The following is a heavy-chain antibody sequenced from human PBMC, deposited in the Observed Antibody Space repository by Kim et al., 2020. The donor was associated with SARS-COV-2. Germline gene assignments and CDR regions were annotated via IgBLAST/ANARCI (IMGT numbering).Heavy chain of an antibody. V-gene: IGHV4-39*01. J-gene: IGHJ3*02. D-gene: IGHD1-1*01. Sequence: KIRVTISVHTSKNQFSLKLSSVTAADTAVYYCARHDVVWGNWNGFHAFDIWGQGTMVTVSS. CDR3: ARHDVVWGNWNGFHAFDI.